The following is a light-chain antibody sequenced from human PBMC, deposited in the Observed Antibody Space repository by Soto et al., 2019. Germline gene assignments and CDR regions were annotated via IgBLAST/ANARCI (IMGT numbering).Light chain of an antibody. V-gene: IGKV1-13*02. CDR1: QDIRGA. CDR3: QHFNSYPII. CDR2: DVS. Sequence: AIQLTQSPSSLSASVGDRVTITCRASQDIRGALAWYQQKPGKAPKILIYDVSSLQSGVPSRFSGSSSGTDFTPTISGLQPEDFATYYDQHFNSYPIIFGQGTRLDIK. J-gene: IGKJ5*01.